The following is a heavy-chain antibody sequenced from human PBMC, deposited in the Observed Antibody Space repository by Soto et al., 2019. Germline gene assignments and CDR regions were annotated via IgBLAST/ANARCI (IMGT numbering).Heavy chain of an antibody. J-gene: IGHJ4*02. CDR1: GYTFTGYY. Sequence: ASVKVSCKASGYTFTGYYIHWVRQAPGQGLEWMGCINPKSGDTDYSQKFQGRVTLTRDTSISTVYMEVSSLRAEDMAVYYCASERLRWGQDTGLNFDYWGQGTLVTVSS. CDR3: ASERLRWGQDTGLNFDY. V-gene: IGHV1-2*02. D-gene: IGHD4-17*01. CDR2: INPKSGDT.